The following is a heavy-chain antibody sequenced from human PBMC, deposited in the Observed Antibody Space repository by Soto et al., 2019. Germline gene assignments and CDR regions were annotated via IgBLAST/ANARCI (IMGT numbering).Heavy chain of an antibody. CDR3: ARGRGAAARFDY. CDR1: GFTFRNSA. J-gene: IGHJ4*02. V-gene: IGHV3-23*01. CDR2: ISGSGGST. D-gene: IGHD6-13*01. Sequence: EVQLLESGGGLVQPGGSLRLSCAASGFTFRNSAMNWVRQAPGKGLEWVSAISGSGGSTYYTDSAKGRFTISRDNSKNTLYLQMNSLRAEDTAVYYCARGRGAAARFDYWGQGTLVTVSS.